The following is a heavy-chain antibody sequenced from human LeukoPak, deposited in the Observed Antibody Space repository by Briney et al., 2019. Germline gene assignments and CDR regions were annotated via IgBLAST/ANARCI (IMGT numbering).Heavy chain of an antibody. D-gene: IGHD1-1*01. CDR3: AKERRTGAWMTDF. CDR2: ISAAGGAT. J-gene: IGHJ4*02. Sequence: PGGSLRLSCAASGFTFSSYVMSWVRQAPGTGLECVSTISAAGGATYYADSVKGRFTISRDNSKNTLYLQMNSLRAEDTAVYFCAKERRTGAWMTDFWGQGTLVTVSS. CDR1: GFTFSSYV. V-gene: IGHV3-23*01.